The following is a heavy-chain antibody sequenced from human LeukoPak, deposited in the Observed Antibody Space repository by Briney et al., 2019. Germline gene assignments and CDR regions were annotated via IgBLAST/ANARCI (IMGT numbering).Heavy chain of an antibody. Sequence: SEPLSLTFTVSGGSIIGSYWTWVRPSPGKSLEYIGYIYNTVDVNYSPSLKSRVTISIDMSGNQFSLRLNSVTAADTALYYCARSRYYDSTGYNPTYYFDSWGQGALVTVSS. CDR2: IYNTVDV. D-gene: IGHD3-22*01. J-gene: IGHJ4*02. V-gene: IGHV4-59*01. CDR1: GGSIIGSY. CDR3: ARSRYYDSTGYNPTYYFDS.